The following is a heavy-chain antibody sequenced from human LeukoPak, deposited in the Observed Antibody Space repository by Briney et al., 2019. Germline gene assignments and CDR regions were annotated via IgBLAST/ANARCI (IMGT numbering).Heavy chain of an antibody. CDR1: GGSISSYY. Sequence: PSETLSLTCTVSGGSISSYYWSWIRQPPGKGLEWIGYIYYSGSTNYNPSLKSRVTISVDTSKNQFSLKLSSVTAADTAVYYCAREFIAARAPYFDYWGQGTLVTVSS. V-gene: IGHV4-59*12. CDR3: AREFIAARAPYFDY. CDR2: IYYSGST. J-gene: IGHJ4*02. D-gene: IGHD6-6*01.